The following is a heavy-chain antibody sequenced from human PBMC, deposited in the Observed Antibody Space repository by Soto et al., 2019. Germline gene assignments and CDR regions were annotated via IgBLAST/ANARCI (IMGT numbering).Heavy chain of an antibody. CDR3: VRTSLVVAAATREDY. D-gene: IGHD2-15*01. V-gene: IGHV3-74*01. J-gene: IGHJ4*02. Sequence: EVQLVESGGGLVQPVGSLRLSCAASGFTFSSYWMHWVRQAPGKGLVWVSRINSDGSSTSYADSVKGRFTIFRDNAKNTLYLQMNSLRAEDTAVYYCVRTSLVVAAATREDYWGQGTLVTVSS. CDR1: GFTFSSYW. CDR2: INSDGSST.